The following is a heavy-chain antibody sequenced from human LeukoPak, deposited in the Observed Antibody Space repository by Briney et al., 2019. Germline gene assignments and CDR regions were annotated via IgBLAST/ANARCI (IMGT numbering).Heavy chain of an antibody. CDR1: GFTFSSYA. J-gene: IGHJ4*02. CDR3: ARDRNAPETHYSGSYGRGMDY. V-gene: IGHV3-30-3*01. Sequence: PGRSLRLSCAASGFTFSSYAMHWVRQAPGKGLEWVAVISYDGSNKYYADSVKGRFTISRDNSKNTLYLQMNSLRAEDTAVYYCARDRNAPETHYSGSYGRGMDYWGQGTLVTVSS. CDR2: ISYDGSNK. D-gene: IGHD1-26*01.